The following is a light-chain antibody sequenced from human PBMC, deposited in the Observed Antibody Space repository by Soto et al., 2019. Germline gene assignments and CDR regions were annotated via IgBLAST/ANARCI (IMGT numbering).Light chain of an antibody. CDR1: SSDVGGYNY. V-gene: IGLV2-14*01. CDR3: SSYTRSSTRV. CDR2: EVS. Sequence: QSALTQPASVSGSPGQSITISCTGTSSDVGGYNYVSWYQQHPGKAPKVMIYEVSNRPSGVSNRFSGSKSGNTASLTISGLQAEDEAEYYCSSYTRSSTRVFGGGTQLTVL. J-gene: IGLJ3*02.